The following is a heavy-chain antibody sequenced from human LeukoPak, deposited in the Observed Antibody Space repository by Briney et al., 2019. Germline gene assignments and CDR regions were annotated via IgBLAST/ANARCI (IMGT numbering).Heavy chain of an antibody. CDR3: AKGSKEVLFTRDHYMDV. J-gene: IGHJ6*03. CDR2: INSDARST. D-gene: IGHD3-3*01. CDR1: GFTFSNYW. Sequence: GGSLRPSCAASGFTFSNYWMHWVRHAPGKGLVWVSRINSDARSTSYADSVKGRFTISRDNSKNTLYLQMNSLRAEDTAVYYCAKGSKEVLFTRDHYMDVWGKGTTVTISS. V-gene: IGHV3-74*01.